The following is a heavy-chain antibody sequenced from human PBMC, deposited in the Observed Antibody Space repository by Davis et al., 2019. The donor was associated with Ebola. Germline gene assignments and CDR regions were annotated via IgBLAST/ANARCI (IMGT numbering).Heavy chain of an antibody. CDR1: AGSISSSSYY. J-gene: IGHJ4*02. Sequence: SETLSLTCTVSAGSISSSSYYWGWIRQPPGKGLEWIGRIYYSGSTYYNPFLKSRVTISVDTSKNQFSLKLSSVTAADTALYYCARFSGSMTTVTSDYWGQGTLVTVSS. V-gene: IGHV4-39*07. D-gene: IGHD4-17*01. CDR2: IYYSGST. CDR3: ARFSGSMTTVTSDY.